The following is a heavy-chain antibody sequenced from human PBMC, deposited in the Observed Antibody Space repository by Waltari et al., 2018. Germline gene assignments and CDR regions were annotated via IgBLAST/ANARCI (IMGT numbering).Heavy chain of an antibody. CDR1: GYTFTDYS. Sequence: QVPLVQSGAEVKKPGASVKVSCKASGYTFTDYSIHWVRQAPGQGLEWMGWISPNSGGTDYAQKFQGRVTMTKDTSLSTAYMELTRLRSDDTAVYYCARVSGDWLLPYYYYGMGVWGQGTTVTVSS. J-gene: IGHJ6*02. D-gene: IGHD3-9*01. V-gene: IGHV1-2*02. CDR3: ARVSGDWLLPYYYYGMGV. CDR2: ISPNSGGT.